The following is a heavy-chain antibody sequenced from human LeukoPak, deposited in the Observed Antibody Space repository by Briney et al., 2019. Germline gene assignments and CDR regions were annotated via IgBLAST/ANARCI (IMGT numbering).Heavy chain of an antibody. CDR3: AKRQFYDSSTYGICLDY. CDR2: IKSDGIST. J-gene: IGHJ4*02. D-gene: IGHD3-22*01. Sequence: LSGGSLRLSCAASGFSFSTSWMHWVRQAPGKGLVWVSRIKSDGISTTYADSVKGRFTISRDNAKNTLYLQMNSLRAEDTAVYYCAKRQFYDSSTYGICLDYWGQGTLVTVSS. V-gene: IGHV3-74*01. CDR1: GFSFSTSW.